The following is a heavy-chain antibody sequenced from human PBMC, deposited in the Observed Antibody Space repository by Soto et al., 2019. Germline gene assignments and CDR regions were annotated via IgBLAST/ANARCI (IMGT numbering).Heavy chain of an antibody. Sequence: QVQLVQSGAGGKKPGSSVKVSCQASGGTFSSFAISWVRQAPGQGLEWMGGVSPIFGTPKYAQRFQGRGTITADKSTSTADMEQISLRAEDTDVSYCATAADFSGAGTYYNDFDYWGQGTLVTVSS. CDR2: VSPIFGTP. CDR3: ATAADFSGAGTYYNDFDY. D-gene: IGHD3-10*01. V-gene: IGHV1-69*06. CDR1: GGTFSSFA. J-gene: IGHJ4*02.